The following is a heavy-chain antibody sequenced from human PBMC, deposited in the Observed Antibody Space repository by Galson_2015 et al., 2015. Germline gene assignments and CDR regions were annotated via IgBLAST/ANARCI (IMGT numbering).Heavy chain of an antibody. CDR1: GGSISSYY. D-gene: IGHD4-11*01. CDR2: IYYSGST. J-gene: IGHJ6*02. V-gene: IGHV4-59*01. CDR3: ARDQDHYTNPGRGGMDV. Sequence: ETLSLNCTVSGGSISSYYWSWIRQPPGKGLEWIGYIYYSGSTNYNPSLKSRVTISVDTSKTQFSLKLSSVTAADTAVYYRARDQDHYTNPGRGGMDVWGQGTTVTVSS.